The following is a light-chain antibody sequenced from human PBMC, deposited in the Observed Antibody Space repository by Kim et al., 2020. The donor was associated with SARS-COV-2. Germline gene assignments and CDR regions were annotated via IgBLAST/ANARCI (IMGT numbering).Light chain of an antibody. J-gene: IGLJ3*02. Sequence: QSVLTQPPSVSGAPGQRVTISCTGSTSNIGAGYDVHWYQQLPGTAPKLLIHDNTNRPSGFPDRFSGSKSGTAASLAITGLQAEDEADYYCQSYDSTLTGWLFGGGTQLTVL. CDR3: QSYDSTLTGWL. CDR2: DNT. CDR1: TSNIGAGYD. V-gene: IGLV1-40*01.